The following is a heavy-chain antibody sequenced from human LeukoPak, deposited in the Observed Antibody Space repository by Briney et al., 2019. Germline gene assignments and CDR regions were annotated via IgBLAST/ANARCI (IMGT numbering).Heavy chain of an antibody. J-gene: IGHJ4*02. CDR1: GFTFSSFG. V-gene: IGHV3-30*02. Sequence: PGGSLRLSCAASGFTFSSFGIHWVRQAPGKRLEWVAFIRYDGSNKYFADSVKGRFTISRDNFKNTLYMQMNSLRAEDTAVYYCAKDRGPYDYWGQGTLVTVSS. CDR3: AKDRGPYDY. CDR2: IRYDGSNK.